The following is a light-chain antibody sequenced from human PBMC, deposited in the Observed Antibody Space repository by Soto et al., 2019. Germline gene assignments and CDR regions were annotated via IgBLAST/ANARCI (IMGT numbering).Light chain of an antibody. CDR1: QSVSSN. CDR3: QQYNNWPRT. J-gene: IGKJ1*01. Sequence: DIVMTHSPATLSVSPGERATLSCRASQSVSSNLARYQQKPGQAPRLLIYGASTRATGIPARFSGSGSGTEFTLTISSLQSEDFAVYYCQQYNNWPRTFGQGTKVDIK. V-gene: IGKV3-15*01. CDR2: GAS.